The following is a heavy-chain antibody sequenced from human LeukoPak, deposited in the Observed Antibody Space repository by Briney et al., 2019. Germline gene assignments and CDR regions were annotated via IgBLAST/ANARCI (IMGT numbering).Heavy chain of an antibody. J-gene: IGHJ5*02. D-gene: IGHD3-22*01. V-gene: IGHV1-3*01. CDR3: AKGDGRGYSHFDP. CDR2: INAGNGNT. CDR1: GYTFTSYA. Sequence: ASVTVSCKASGYTFTSYAMHWVRQAPGQRLEWMGWINAGNGNTKYSQKFQGRVTITRDTSASTAYMELSSLMSEDTALYYCAKGDGRGYSHFDPWGQGTLVTVSS.